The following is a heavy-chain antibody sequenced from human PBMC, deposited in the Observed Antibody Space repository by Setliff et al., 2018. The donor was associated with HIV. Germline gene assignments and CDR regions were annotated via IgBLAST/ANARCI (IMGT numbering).Heavy chain of an antibody. CDR3: ARVFPPIRGAPFGTPPGAFDI. CDR2: VYTSGST. D-gene: IGHD2-15*01. V-gene: IGHV4-4*07. CDR1: GGSMSTYY. Sequence: KPSETLSLTCSVPGGSMSTYYWSWIRQPAGKRLEWIGRVYTSGSTIYNPSLRSRVTMSVDTSKSQFSLKLNSVAAADTAVYYCARVFPPIRGAPFGTPPGAFDIWGQGTMVTVSS. J-gene: IGHJ3*02.